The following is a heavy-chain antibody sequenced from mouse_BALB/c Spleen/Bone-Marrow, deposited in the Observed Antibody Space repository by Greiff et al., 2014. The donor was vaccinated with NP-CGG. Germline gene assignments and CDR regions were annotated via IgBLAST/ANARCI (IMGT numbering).Heavy chain of an antibody. CDR3: ARSGERYGAMDY. CDR1: GFTFSDYY. CDR2: ISDGGGYT. Sequence: EVQVVESGGGLVKPGGSLKLSCAASGFTFSDYYMYWVRQTPEKRLEWVATISDGGGYTYYPDSVWGRFTISRDNAKNNLYLQMSSLKSEDTAMYYCARSGERYGAMDYWGRGTSVTVFS. V-gene: IGHV5-4*02. J-gene: IGHJ4*01. D-gene: IGHD2-10*02.